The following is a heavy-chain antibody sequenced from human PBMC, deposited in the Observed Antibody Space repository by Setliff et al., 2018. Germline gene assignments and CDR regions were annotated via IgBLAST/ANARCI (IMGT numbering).Heavy chain of an antibody. CDR3: ARRMWELRSDAFDI. CDR1: GGTFSSYA. Sequence: ASVKVSCKASGGTFSSYAISWVRQAPGQGLEWMGGIIPIFGTANYAQKFQGRVTITADKSTSTAYMELSSLRSEDTAVYYCARRMWELRSDAFDIWGQGTMVTVSS. CDR2: IIPIFGTA. D-gene: IGHD1-26*01. V-gene: IGHV1-69*06. J-gene: IGHJ3*02.